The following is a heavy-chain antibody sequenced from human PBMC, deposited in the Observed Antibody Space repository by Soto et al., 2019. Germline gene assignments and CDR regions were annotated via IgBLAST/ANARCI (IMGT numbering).Heavy chain of an antibody. CDR2: ISDSGGLT. J-gene: IGHJ3*02. D-gene: IGHD2-8*01. Sequence: GGSLRLSCAASGFAFSSHPMSWVRQAPEKGLEWVSGISDSGGLTYNADSVKGRFTISRDNSKNTLYLQMNSLRAEDTAVYYCARRAIGSSRVFDIWGQGTMVTVSS. V-gene: IGHV3-23*01. CDR3: ARRAIGSSRVFDI. CDR1: GFAFSSHP.